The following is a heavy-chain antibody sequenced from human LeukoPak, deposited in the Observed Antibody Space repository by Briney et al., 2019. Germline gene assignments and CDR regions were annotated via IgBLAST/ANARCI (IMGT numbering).Heavy chain of an antibody. D-gene: IGHD1-26*01. CDR3: AKVMGATDY. Sequence: PGGSLRLSCAASGFIFSSYAMSWVRQAPGKGLEWVSAISGSGGTTYYADSVKGRFTISRDKSKNTLYLQMNSLRAEDTAVYYCAKVMGATDYWGQGTLVTVSS. CDR1: GFIFSSYA. V-gene: IGHV3-23*01. CDR2: ISGSGGTT. J-gene: IGHJ4*02.